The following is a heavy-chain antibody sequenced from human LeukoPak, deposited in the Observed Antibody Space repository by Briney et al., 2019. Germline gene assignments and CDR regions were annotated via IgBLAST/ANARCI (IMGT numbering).Heavy chain of an antibody. CDR3: ARAGGATIWRYWFDP. V-gene: IGHV4-31*03. J-gene: IGHJ5*02. CDR1: GGSISSGGYY. CDR2: IYYSGST. Sequence: SETLSLTCTVSGGSISSGGYYWSWIRQHPGKGLEWIGYIYYSGSTYYNPSLKSRVTISVGTSKNQFSLKLSSVTAADTAVYYCARAGGATIWRYWFDPWGQGTLVTVSS. D-gene: IGHD5-12*01.